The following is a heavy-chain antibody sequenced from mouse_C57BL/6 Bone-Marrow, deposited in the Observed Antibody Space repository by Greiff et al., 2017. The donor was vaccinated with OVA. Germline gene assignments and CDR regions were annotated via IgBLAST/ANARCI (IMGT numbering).Heavy chain of an antibody. CDR2: INPGSGGT. D-gene: IGHD3-2*02. Sequence: VHLVESGAELVRPGTSVKVSCKASGYAFTNYLIEWVKQRPGQGLEWIGVINPGSGGTNYNEKFKGKATLTADKSSSTAYMQLSSLTSEDSAVYFCARGKDSSGYDDYWGQGTTLTVSS. J-gene: IGHJ2*01. V-gene: IGHV1-54*01. CDR1: GYAFTNYL. CDR3: ARGKDSSGYDDY.